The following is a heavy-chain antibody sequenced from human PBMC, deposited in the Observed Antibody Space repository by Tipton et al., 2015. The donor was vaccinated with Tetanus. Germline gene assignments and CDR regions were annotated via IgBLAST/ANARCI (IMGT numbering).Heavy chain of an antibody. D-gene: IGHD5-12*01. CDR3: AKDNGRSGYDYDDY. CDR2: ISYDGSNK. V-gene: IGHV3-30*04. Sequence: SLRLSCAASGFTFSSYAMHWVRQAPGKGLEWAAVISYDGSNKYYADSVKGRFTISRDNSKNTLYLQMNSLRAEDTAVYYCAKDNGRSGYDYDDYWGQGTLVTVSS. CDR1: GFTFSSYA. J-gene: IGHJ4*02.